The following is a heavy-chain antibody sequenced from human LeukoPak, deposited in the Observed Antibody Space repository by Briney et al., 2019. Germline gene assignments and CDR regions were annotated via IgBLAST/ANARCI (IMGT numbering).Heavy chain of an antibody. CDR2: IYTGGST. CDR1: GFDVSANY. CDR3: ARLGFSSHSYWFAS. V-gene: IGHV3-66*04. D-gene: IGHD6-13*01. Sequence: GGSLRLSCAASGFDVSANYMSWVRQAPGSALEWVSTIYTGGSTYYADSVKGRFTISRDKSKKTLILQMNNLRGDDTAKYYCARLGFSSHSYWFASWGQGTLVAVSS. J-gene: IGHJ5*01.